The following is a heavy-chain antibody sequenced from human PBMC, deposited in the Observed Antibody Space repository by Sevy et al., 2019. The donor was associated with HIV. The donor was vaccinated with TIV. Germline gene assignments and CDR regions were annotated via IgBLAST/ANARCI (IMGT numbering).Heavy chain of an antibody. Sequence: GGSLRLSCAASGFTFSGSTMHWVRQASGKGLEWVGRIRSKANTYATAYAASVKGRFSISRDDSKITAYLQMNSLKTEDTAEYYCSRQVVAVAGDYFDYWGQGTLVTVSS. V-gene: IGHV3-73*01. D-gene: IGHD6-19*01. CDR3: SRQVVAVAGDYFDY. CDR2: IRSKANTYAT. J-gene: IGHJ4*02. CDR1: GFTFSGST.